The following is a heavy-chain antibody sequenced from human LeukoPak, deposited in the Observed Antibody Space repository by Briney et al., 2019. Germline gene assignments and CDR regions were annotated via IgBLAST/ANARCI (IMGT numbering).Heavy chain of an antibody. J-gene: IGHJ4*01. CDR2: IYYSGST. CDR3: ARGINGAKWLVPYYFDY. D-gene: IGHD6-19*01. Sequence: PSETLSLTCTVSGXSISSSSYYWGWIRQPPGKGLEWIGSIYYSGSTYYNPSLKSRVTISVDTSKSLFSLKLSSVTAADTAVYYCARGINGAKWLVPYYFDYWGHGTLVTVSS. V-gene: IGHV4-39*02. CDR1: GXSISSSSYY.